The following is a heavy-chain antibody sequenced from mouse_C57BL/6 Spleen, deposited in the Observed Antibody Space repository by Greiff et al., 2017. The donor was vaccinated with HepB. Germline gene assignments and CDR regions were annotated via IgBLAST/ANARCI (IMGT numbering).Heavy chain of an antibody. CDR1: GYTFTSYW. V-gene: IGHV1-53*01. Sequence: VQLQQPGAELVKPGASVKLSCKASGYTFTSYWMHWVKQRPGQGLEWIGNINPSNGGTNYNEKFKSKATLTVDKSSSTAYMQLSSLTSEDSAVYYCARGGYGSSYGYFDVWGTGTTVTVSS. CDR2: INPSNGGT. J-gene: IGHJ1*03. CDR3: ARGGYGSSYGYFDV. D-gene: IGHD1-1*01.